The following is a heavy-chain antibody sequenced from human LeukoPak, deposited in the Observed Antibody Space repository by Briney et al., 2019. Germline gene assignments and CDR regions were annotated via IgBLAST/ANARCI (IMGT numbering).Heavy chain of an antibody. D-gene: IGHD1-26*01. Sequence: PGGSLRLSCAASGFTFSDHAMHWVRQAPGKSLEWVSAVGIAADTFYPGSVKGRFTISRENAKNSLYLQMNSLRVEDTAVYYCVRQKKSHGNFDYWGQGTLVTVSS. V-gene: IGHV3-13*01. CDR2: VGIAADT. J-gene: IGHJ4*02. CDR1: GFTFSDHA. CDR3: VRQKKSHGNFDY.